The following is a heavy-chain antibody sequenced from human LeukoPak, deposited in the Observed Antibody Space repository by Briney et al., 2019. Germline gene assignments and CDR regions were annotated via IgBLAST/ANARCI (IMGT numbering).Heavy chain of an antibody. CDR3: AREGQDTMIVVVIPFDY. D-gene: IGHD3-22*01. CDR2: ISYDGSNK. CDR1: GFTFSSYA. J-gene: IGHJ4*02. V-gene: IGHV3-30*04. Sequence: PGRSLRLSCAASGFTFSSYAMYWVRQAPGKGLEWVAVISYDGSNKYYADSVKGRFTISRDNSKNTLYLQMNSLRAEDTAVYYCAREGQDTMIVVVIPFDYWGQGTLVTVSS.